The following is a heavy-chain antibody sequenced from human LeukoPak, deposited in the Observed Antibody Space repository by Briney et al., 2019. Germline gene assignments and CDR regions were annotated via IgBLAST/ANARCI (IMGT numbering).Heavy chain of an antibody. V-gene: IGHV3-21*01. CDR2: ISSSSSYI. CDR1: GFTFSSYS. CDR3: ARDRLTRAVAGKWGNWFDP. Sequence: GGSLRLSCAASGFTFSSYSMNWVRQAPGKGLEWVSSISSSSSYIYYADSVKGRFTISRDNAKNSLYLQMNSLRAEDTAVYYCARDRLTRAVAGKWGNWFDPWGQGTLVTVSS. J-gene: IGHJ5*02. D-gene: IGHD6-19*01.